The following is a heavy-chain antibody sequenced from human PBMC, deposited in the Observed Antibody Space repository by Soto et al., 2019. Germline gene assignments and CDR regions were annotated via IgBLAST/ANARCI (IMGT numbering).Heavy chain of an antibody. CDR1: GDSVSSNSAA. J-gene: IGHJ6*02. CDR3: ARDVRRVAATTNYYYCMGV. V-gene: IGHV6-1*01. D-gene: IGHD1-26*01. Sequence: SQTLSLTCAISGDSVSSNSAAWNWIRQSPSRGLEWLGRTYYRSKWYNDYAVSVKSRITINPDTSKNQFSLQLNSVTPEDTAVYYCARDVRRVAATTNYYYCMGVWGQGTTVTVPS. CDR2: TYYRSKWYN.